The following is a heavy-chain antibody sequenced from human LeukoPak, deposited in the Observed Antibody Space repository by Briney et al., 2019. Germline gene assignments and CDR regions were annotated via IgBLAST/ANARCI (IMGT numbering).Heavy chain of an antibody. CDR1: GDSISGYS. CDR2: IYYSGST. J-gene: IGHJ5*02. CDR3: ARHGSSSWYGWFDP. Sequence: NPSETLSLTCTVSGDSISGYSWNWIRQPPGKGLEWIGYIYYSGSTNYNPSLKSRVTISVDTSKNQFSLKLSSVTAADTAVYYCARHGSSSWYGWFDPWGQGTLVTVSS. V-gene: IGHV4-59*08. D-gene: IGHD6-13*01.